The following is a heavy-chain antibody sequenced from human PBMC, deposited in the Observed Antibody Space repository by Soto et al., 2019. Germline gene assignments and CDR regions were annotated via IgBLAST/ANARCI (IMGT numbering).Heavy chain of an antibody. CDR3: ARGIDRVTTEGYFDY. V-gene: IGHV1-18*01. D-gene: IGHD4-17*01. CDR1: GYTFTSYG. J-gene: IGHJ4*02. Sequence: QVQLVQSGAEVKKPGASVKVSCKASGYTFTSYGISWVRQAPGQGLEWMGWISAYNGNTNYAQTLQGRATMTTDTSTSTAYMELRSLRSDDTAVYYCARGIDRVTTEGYFDYWGQGTLVTVSS. CDR2: ISAYNGNT.